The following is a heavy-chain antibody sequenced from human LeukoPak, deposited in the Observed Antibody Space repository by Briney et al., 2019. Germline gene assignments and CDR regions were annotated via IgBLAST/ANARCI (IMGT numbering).Heavy chain of an antibody. CDR2: IYSVYTGDWT. CDR3: AKDGPLSAYYDFWSGPDYWYFDL. J-gene: IGHJ2*01. V-gene: IGHV3-53*01. D-gene: IGHD3-3*01. Sequence: GGSLRLSCATSGFSVSSNYMSWVRQAPGKGLEWVSVIYSVYTGDWTHYADPVKGRFTISRDNSKNTLYLQMNSLRAEDTAVYYCAKDGPLSAYYDFWSGPDYWYFDLWGRGTLVTVSS. CDR1: GFSVSSNY.